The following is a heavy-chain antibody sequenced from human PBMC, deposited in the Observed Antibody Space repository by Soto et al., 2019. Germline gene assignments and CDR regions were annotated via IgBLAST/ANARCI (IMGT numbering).Heavy chain of an antibody. J-gene: IGHJ6*03. D-gene: IGHD3-10*01. V-gene: IGHV4-59*01. CDR1: GGSISSYY. Sequence: SETLSLTCTVSGGSISSYYWSWIRQPPGKGLEWIGYIYYSGSTNYNPSLKSRVTISVDTSKNQFSLKLSSVTAADTAVYYCARNQVGVRGVIPLTYYYYMDVWGKGTTVTVSS. CDR3: ARNQVGVRGVIPLTYYYYMDV. CDR2: IYYSGST.